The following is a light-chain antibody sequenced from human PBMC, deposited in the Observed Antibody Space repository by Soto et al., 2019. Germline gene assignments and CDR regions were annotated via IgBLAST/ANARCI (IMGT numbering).Light chain of an antibody. CDR3: PPYNNWPLYT. CDR2: DAS. Sequence: EIVMTQSPATLSVSPGERATLSCRASQSVGGNLAWYQQRPGRAPRLLIYDASTRATDIPARFSGSGSGTEFTFTFRSLQSEDFPLDYCPPYNNWPLYTFGQGTKLEIK. J-gene: IGKJ2*01. CDR1: QSVGGN. V-gene: IGKV3-15*01.